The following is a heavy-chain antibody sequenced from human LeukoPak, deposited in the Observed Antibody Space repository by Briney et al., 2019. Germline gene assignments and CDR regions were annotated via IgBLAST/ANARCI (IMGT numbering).Heavy chain of an antibody. V-gene: IGHV3-43*02. D-gene: IGHD5-12*01. CDR1: GFTFDDYA. CDR3: ATDIGRSGYDLAFDY. CDR2: ISGDGGST. J-gene: IGHJ4*02. Sequence: GGSLRLSCAASGFTFDDYAMHWVRQAPGKGLEWVSLISGDGGSTYYADSVKGRFTISRDNSKNSLYLQMNSPRTEDTALYYCATDIGRSGYDLAFDYWGQGTLVTVSS.